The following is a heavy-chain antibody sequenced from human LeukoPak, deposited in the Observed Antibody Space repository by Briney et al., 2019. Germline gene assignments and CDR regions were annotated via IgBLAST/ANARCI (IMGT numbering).Heavy chain of an antibody. CDR1: GYTFTGYY. Sequence: APVKVSCKASGYTFTGYYMHWVRQAPGQGLEWMGWINPNSGGTNYAQKFQGRVTMTRDTSISTAYMELSRLRSDDTAVYYCARESGVVVAAKLDYWGQGTLVTVSS. D-gene: IGHD2-15*01. J-gene: IGHJ4*02. V-gene: IGHV1-2*02. CDR2: INPNSGGT. CDR3: ARESGVVVAAKLDY.